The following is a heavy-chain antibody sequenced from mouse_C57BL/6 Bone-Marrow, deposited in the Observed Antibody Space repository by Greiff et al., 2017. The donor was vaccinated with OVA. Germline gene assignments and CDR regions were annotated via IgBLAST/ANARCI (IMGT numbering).Heavy chain of an antibody. CDR1: GFTFSDYY. V-gene: IGHV5-12*01. Sequence: EVKLMESGGGLVQPGGSLQLSCAASGFTFSDYYMYLVRQTPEKRLEWVAYISNGGGSTYYPDTVKGRFTISRDNAKKTLYLQMHRLKTEDTAMYYCARQDYCSSYDAMDYWGQGTSVTVSS. CDR3: ARQDYCSSYDAMDY. J-gene: IGHJ4*01. CDR2: ISNGGGST. D-gene: IGHD1-1*01.